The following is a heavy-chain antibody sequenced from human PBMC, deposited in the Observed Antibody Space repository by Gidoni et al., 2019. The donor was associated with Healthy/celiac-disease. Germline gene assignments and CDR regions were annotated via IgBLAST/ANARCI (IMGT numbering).Heavy chain of an antibody. J-gene: IGHJ5*02. CDR2: INPSGGST. Sequence: QVQLVQSGAEVKKPGASVKVSCKASGYTFTSYYMHWVRQAPGQGFEWMGIINPSGGSTSYAQKFQGRVTMTRDTSTSTVYMELSSLRSEDTAVYYCARGSSIVVVVAKTSRNWFDPWGQGTLVTVSS. V-gene: IGHV1-46*01. CDR3: ARGSSIVVVVAKTSRNWFDP. CDR1: GYTFTSYY. D-gene: IGHD2-15*01.